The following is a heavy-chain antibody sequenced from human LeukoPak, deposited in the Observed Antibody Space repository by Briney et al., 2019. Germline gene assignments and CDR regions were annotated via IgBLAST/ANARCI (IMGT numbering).Heavy chain of an antibody. CDR2: ISYDGSNK. J-gene: IGHJ4*02. CDR3: ARGSGSRLGELSSDY. CDR1: GFTFSSYA. D-gene: IGHD3-16*02. Sequence: GRSLRLSCAASGFTFSSYAMHWVRQAPGKGLEWVAVISYDGSNKYYADSVKGRFTISRDNSKNTLYLQMNSLRAEDTAVYYCARGSGSRLGELSSDYWGQGTLVTVSS. V-gene: IGHV3-30*04.